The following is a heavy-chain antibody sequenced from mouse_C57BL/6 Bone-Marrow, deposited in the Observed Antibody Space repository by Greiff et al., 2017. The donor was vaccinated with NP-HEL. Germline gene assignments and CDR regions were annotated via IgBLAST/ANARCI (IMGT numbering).Heavy chain of an antibody. D-gene: IGHD2-10*02. V-gene: IGHV14-4*01. Sequence: EVQLQQSGAELVRPGASVKLSCTASGFNIKDDYMHWVKQRPEQGLEWIGWIDPENGDTEYASKFQGKATLTADTSSNTAYLQLSSLTSEDTAVYYCTQGYGNYPYYYAMDYWGQGTSVTVSS. CDR3: TQGYGNYPYYYAMDY. J-gene: IGHJ4*01. CDR2: IDPENGDT. CDR1: GFNIKDDY.